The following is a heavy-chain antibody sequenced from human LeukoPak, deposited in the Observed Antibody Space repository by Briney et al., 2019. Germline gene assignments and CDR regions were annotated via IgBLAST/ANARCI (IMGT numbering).Heavy chain of an antibody. CDR3: ARHWDYGDHGL. Sequence: PGGSLRLSCAASGFTFSSYSMNWVRQAPGKGLEWVSYISSSSSTIYYADSVKGRFTISRDNAKNSLYLQMNSLRAEDTAVYYCARHWDYGDHGLWGQGTLVTVSS. CDR1: GFTFSSYS. CDR2: ISSSSSTI. V-gene: IGHV3-48*04. D-gene: IGHD4-17*01. J-gene: IGHJ4*02.